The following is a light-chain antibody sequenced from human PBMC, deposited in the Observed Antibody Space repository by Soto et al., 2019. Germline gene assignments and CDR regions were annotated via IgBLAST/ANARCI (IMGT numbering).Light chain of an antibody. J-gene: IGKJ1*01. CDR3: QQYGSSGT. CDR1: QSFRGL. CDR2: GAS. V-gene: IGKV3-20*01. Sequence: EIVLTQSPATLSSFPGDRVTLSCRASQSFRGLLAWYQQKPGQAPRLLIYGASTRATGIPARFSGSGSGTDFTLTISRLEPEDFAVYYCQQYGSSGTFGQGTKVDIK.